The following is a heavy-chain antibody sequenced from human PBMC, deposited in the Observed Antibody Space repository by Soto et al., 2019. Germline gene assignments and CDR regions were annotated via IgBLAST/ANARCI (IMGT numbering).Heavy chain of an antibody. Sequence: TSETKSLTCTVSDGNIRSGYYYWSWIRQPPGKGLEWIGYIYYSGSTYYNPSLKSRVTISVDTSKNQFSLKLSSVTAADTAVYYCARVPYNWNYFGWFDPWGQGTLVTVSS. V-gene: IGHV4-30-4*01. CDR3: ARVPYNWNYFGWFDP. J-gene: IGHJ5*02. CDR1: DGNIRSGYYY. D-gene: IGHD1-7*01. CDR2: IYYSGST.